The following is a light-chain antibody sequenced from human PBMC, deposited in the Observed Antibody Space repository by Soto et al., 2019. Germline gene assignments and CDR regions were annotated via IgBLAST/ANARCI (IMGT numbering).Light chain of an antibody. CDR2: AAS. CDR1: QYISNY. Sequence: DIQMTQSPSSLSASVGDRVTITCQASQYISNYLNWYQQKPGKAPKLLIYAASNLETGVPSRFSGSGSGTDFTFTISSLQPEDVATYYCLQYYNFPLTFGGGTKVEIK. CDR3: LQYYNFPLT. J-gene: IGKJ4*01. V-gene: IGKV1-33*01.